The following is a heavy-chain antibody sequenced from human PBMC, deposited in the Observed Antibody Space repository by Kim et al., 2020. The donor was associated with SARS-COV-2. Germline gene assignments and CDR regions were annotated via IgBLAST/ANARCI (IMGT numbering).Heavy chain of an antibody. D-gene: IGHD4-17*01. V-gene: IGHV3-43*02. CDR1: GFTFDDYA. CDR3: AKDGVPGLPYYYYYYGMDV. CDR2: ISGDGGST. Sequence: GGSLRLSCAASGFTFDDYAMHWVRQAPGKGLEWVSLISGDGGSTYYADSVKGRFTISRDNSKNSLYLQMNSLRTEDTALYYCAKDGVPGLPYYYYYYGMDVWGQGTTVTVSS. J-gene: IGHJ6*02.